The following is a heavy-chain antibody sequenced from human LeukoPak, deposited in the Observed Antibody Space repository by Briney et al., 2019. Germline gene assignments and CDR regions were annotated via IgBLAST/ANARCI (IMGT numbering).Heavy chain of an antibody. J-gene: IGHJ6*02. CDR1: GYTFTSYD. V-gene: IGHV1-8*01. D-gene: IGHD3-10*01. Sequence: ASVKVSCKASGYTFTSYDINWVRQATGHGLGWMGWMTPNSGNTGYAQKFPGRVTMTRNTSISKDYMELSSLRSEGTAVYYWARCSRAISGSGLLMDVWGQGTTVTVSS. CDR2: MTPNSGNT. CDR3: ARCSRAISGSGLLMDV.